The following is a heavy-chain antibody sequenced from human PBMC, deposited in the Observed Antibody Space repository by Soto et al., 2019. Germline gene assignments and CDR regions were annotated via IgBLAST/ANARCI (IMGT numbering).Heavy chain of an antibody. CDR2: IKSKTDGGTT. Sequence: PGGSLRLSCAASGFTFSNAWMSWFRQAPGKGLEWVGRIKSKTDGGTTDYAAPVKGRFTISRDDSKNTLYLQMNSLKTEDTAVYYCTTAIYYYDSSGYSYYFDYWGQGTLVTVS. J-gene: IGHJ4*02. D-gene: IGHD3-22*01. CDR1: GFTFSNAW. CDR3: TTAIYYYDSSGYSYYFDY. V-gene: IGHV3-15*01.